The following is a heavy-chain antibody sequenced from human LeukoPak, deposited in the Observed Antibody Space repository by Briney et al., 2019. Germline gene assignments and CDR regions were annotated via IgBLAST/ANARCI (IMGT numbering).Heavy chain of an antibody. CDR1: GDSISSSRSY. V-gene: IGHV4-39*01. J-gene: IGHJ4*02. CDR3: ARQGVGATDC. D-gene: IGHD1-26*01. Sequence: PSETLSLTCTVSGDSISSSRSYWDWIRQPPGKGLEWIGSIYDSGGIYYNPSLKSRVTTSVDTSRNQFSLRLISVTAVDTAVYYCARQGVGATDCWGQGTLVTVSS. CDR2: IYDSGGI.